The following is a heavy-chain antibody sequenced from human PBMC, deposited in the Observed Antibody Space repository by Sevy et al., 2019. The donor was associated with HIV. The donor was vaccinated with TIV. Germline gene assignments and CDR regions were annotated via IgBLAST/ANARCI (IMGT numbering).Heavy chain of an antibody. J-gene: IGHJ3*01. D-gene: IGHD6-19*01. Sequence: GGSLRLSCAASGFIFNSFAINWVRQAPGMRLERAAVISHDGSYKLYTDSVKGRFSISRDNSKDTVSLQMNSLRVDDTGVYYCARGDNKWLTPKGAFDVWGQGTLVTVSS. V-gene: IGHV3-30*03. CDR3: ARGDNKWLTPKGAFDV. CDR2: ISHDGSYK. CDR1: GFIFNSFA.